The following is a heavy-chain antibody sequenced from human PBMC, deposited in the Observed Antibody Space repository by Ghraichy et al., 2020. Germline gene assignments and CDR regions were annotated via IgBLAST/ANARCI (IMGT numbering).Heavy chain of an antibody. J-gene: IGHJ6*03. Sequence: GGSLRLSCEASGFSVNSNYMTWVRQPPGKGLEWVSILYSGGSAYYADSVKGRFTISRDNSKNTLYLQMNSLRAEDTALYYCPRRSLWFGELFKSYYYMDVWGKGTTVTVSS. CDR2: LYSGGSA. CDR3: PRRSLWFGELFKSYYYMDV. D-gene: IGHD3-10*01. CDR1: GFSVNSNY. V-gene: IGHV3-66*02.